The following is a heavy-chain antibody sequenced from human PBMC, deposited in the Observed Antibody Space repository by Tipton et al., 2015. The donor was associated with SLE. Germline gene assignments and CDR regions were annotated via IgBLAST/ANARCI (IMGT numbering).Heavy chain of an antibody. D-gene: IGHD1-14*01. V-gene: IGHV3-30*02. Sequence: SLRLSCAASGFTFSSYGMYWVRQAPGKGLEWVAFIRYDGSNKYYADSVKGRFTISRDNSKNTLYLQMNSLRAEDTAVYYCAKDLRGEPIDYWGQGTLVTVSS. CDR2: IRYDGSNK. J-gene: IGHJ4*02. CDR1: GFTFSSYG. CDR3: AKDLRGEPIDY.